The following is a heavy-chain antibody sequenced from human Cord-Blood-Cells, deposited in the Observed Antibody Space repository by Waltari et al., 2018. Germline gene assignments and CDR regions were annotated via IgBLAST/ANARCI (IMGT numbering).Heavy chain of an antibody. J-gene: IGHJ4*02. CDR3: AKDYLSSSWYDY. CDR2: ISGSGGST. Sequence: EVQLLESGGGLVQPGGSLRLSCAASGFTFSSYAMSWVRQAPGKGLGGVSAISGSGGSTYYADSVKGRFTISRDNSKNTLYLQMNSLRAEDTAVYYCAKDYLSSSWYDYWGQGTLVTVSS. D-gene: IGHD6-13*01. CDR1: GFTFSSYA. V-gene: IGHV3-23*01.